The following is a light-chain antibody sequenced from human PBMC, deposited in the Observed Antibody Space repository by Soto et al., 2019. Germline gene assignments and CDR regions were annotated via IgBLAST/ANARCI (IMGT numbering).Light chain of an antibody. CDR3: QQYKDDAWT. CDR1: QRIDRY. V-gene: IGKV1-5*01. J-gene: IGKJ1*01. Sequence: DIQLTQSPSTLSASVGDRVTITCRASQRIDRYLAWYQQKPGKAPKLLVYGASTLEGGVPSRFSGSGSATEFILTISSLQPDDFATYCCQQYKDDAWTFGQGTKVDIK. CDR2: GAS.